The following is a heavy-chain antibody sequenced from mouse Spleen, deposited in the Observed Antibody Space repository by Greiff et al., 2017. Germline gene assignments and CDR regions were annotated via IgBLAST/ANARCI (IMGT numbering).Heavy chain of an antibody. Sequence: EVKLMESGGDLVKPGGSLKLSCAASGFTFSSYGMSWVRQTPDKRLEWVATISSGGSYTYYPDSVKGRFTISRDNAKNTLYLQMSSLKSEDTAMYYCARHRGSKYYYAMDYWGQGTSVTVSS. CDR1: GFTFSSYG. CDR2: ISSGGSYT. CDR3: ARHRGSKYYYAMDY. J-gene: IGHJ4*01. V-gene: IGHV5-6*01. D-gene: IGHD1-1*01.